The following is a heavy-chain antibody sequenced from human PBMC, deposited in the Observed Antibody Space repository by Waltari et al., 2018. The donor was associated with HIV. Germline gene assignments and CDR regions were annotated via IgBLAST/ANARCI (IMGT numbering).Heavy chain of an antibody. J-gene: IGHJ4*02. CDR1: GYTFSSYG. CDR3: ARDLVVVVAATPYFDY. D-gene: IGHD2-15*01. Sequence: QVEVVQSGPEVKKPGASVKVSCKASGYTFSSYGISWVRQAPGQGLEWMGWISAYNGNTNYAHNLQGRVTMTTDTSTNTAYMELRSLRSDDTAVYYCARDLVVVVAATPYFDYWGQGTLVTVSS. CDR2: ISAYNGNT. V-gene: IGHV1-18*01.